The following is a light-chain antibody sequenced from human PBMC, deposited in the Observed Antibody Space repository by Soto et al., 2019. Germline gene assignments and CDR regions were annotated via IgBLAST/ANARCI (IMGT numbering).Light chain of an antibody. J-gene: IGKJ1*01. V-gene: IGKV3-15*01. CDR1: QSIYEK. CDR2: DTS. Sequence: EIVMTQSPATLSVSPGERVTLSCRASQSIYEKLAWYQQKPGQTPRLVIYDTSTRATGTPGSFSGSGSGTEFTLTISSLQSEDFAVYYCQQYGSSWTVGQGTKVDIK. CDR3: QQYGSSWT.